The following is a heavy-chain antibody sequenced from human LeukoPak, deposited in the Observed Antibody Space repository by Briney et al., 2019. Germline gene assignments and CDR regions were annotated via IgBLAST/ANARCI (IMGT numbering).Heavy chain of an antibody. J-gene: IGHJ4*02. CDR3: AKTTYYDFWSGYPFDY. CDR1: GFTFSSYA. D-gene: IGHD3-3*01. CDR2: ISGSGGST. Sequence: GGSLRLSCAASGFTFSSYAMRWVRQAPGKGLEWVSAISGSGGSTYYADSVKGRFTISRDNSKNTLYLQMNSLRAEDTAVYYCAKTTYYDFWSGYPFDYWGQGTLITVSS. V-gene: IGHV3-23*01.